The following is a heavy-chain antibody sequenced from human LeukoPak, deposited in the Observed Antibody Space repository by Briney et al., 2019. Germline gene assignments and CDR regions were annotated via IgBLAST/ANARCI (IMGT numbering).Heavy chain of an antibody. D-gene: IGHD3-22*01. J-gene: IGHJ4*02. CDR1: GFTFSSYV. Sequence: GRSLRLSCAASGFTFSSYVMHWVRQAPGKGLEWVAIISYDGSNEYYADSVKGRFTISRDNSKNTLYLQMNSLRAEDTAVYYCAKDSSTYYYDSSGYSDYWGQGTLVTVSS. CDR3: AKDSSTYYYDSSGYSDY. CDR2: ISYDGSNE. V-gene: IGHV3-30*04.